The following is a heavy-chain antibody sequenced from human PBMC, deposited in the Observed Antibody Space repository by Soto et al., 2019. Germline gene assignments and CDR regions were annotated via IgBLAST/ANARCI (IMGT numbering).Heavy chain of an antibody. D-gene: IGHD5-12*01. CDR1: GFTFSSYG. CDR3: VREAIVASTVPHNWVDS. Sequence: QVQLVESGGGVVQPGTSLRLSCAASGFTFSSYGMHWVRQAPGKGLEWVAVIWHDGSDKYYVDSVKGRFTISRDNSKNHVDRQMNSLRAEDTAVYYCVREAIVASTVPHNWVDSWGQGTLVTVSS. J-gene: IGHJ5*01. CDR2: IWHDGSDK. V-gene: IGHV3-33*01.